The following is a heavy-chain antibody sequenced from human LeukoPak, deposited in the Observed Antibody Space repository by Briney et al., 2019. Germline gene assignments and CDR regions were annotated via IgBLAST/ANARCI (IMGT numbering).Heavy chain of an antibody. V-gene: IGHV4-34*01. CDR1: GFSVSDKY. CDR2: INHSGST. J-gene: IGHJ5*02. D-gene: IGHD4-17*01. Sequence: PGDSLRLSCAASGFSVSDKYMGWVRQPPGKGLEWIGEINHSGSTNYNPSLKSRVTISVDTSKNQFSLKLSSVTAADTAVYYCARGNTASYNWFDPWGQGTLVTVSS. CDR3: ARGNTASYNWFDP.